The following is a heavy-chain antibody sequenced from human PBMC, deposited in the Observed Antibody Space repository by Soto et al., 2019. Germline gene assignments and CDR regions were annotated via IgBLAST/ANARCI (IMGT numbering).Heavy chain of an antibody. D-gene: IGHD3-10*01. CDR3: PLWARGMDV. V-gene: IGHV3-48*03. J-gene: IGHJ6*02. CDR2: IGNRGRTI. Sequence: GGSLRLSCAASGFTFSNYEMNWVRQAPGKGLEWVSYIGNRGRTIYYADSVKGRFTISRDNAKNSLYLQMNSLRAEDTAVYYCPLWARGMDVWGQGTTVTVSS. CDR1: GFTFSNYE.